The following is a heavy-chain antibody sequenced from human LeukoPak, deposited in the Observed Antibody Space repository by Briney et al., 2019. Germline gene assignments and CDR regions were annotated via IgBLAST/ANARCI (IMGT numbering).Heavy chain of an antibody. Sequence: PGGSLRLSCEASGITFNIYWMHWVRQAPGKGLVWVSRINTDGSSTRYADSVKGRFTISRDNAKNTLYLQMNSLRAEDTAVYYCARDLGYCSSTSCSGLDYWGQGTLVTVSS. J-gene: IGHJ4*02. D-gene: IGHD2-2*01. CDR1: GITFNIYW. CDR2: INTDGSST. CDR3: ARDLGYCSSTSCSGLDY. V-gene: IGHV3-74*01.